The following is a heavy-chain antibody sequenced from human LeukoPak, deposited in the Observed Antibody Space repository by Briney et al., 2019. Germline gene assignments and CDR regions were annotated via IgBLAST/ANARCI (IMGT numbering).Heavy chain of an antibody. J-gene: IGHJ4*02. Sequence: SETLSLTCTVSGGSISSSSYYWGWIRQPPGKGLEWIGSIYYSGSTYYNPSLKSRVTISVDTSKNQFSLKLSSVTAADTAVYYCARESIAVAGTDYWGQGTLVTVSS. D-gene: IGHD6-19*01. V-gene: IGHV4-39*07. CDR1: GGSISSSSYY. CDR3: ARESIAVAGTDY. CDR2: IYYSGST.